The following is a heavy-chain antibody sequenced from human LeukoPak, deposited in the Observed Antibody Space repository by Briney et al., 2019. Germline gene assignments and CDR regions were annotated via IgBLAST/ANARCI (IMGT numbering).Heavy chain of an antibody. CDR1: GFTFSNYR. D-gene: IGHD2-15*01. J-gene: IGHJ4*02. V-gene: IGHV3-23*01. Sequence: GGSLRLSCAASGFTFSNYRMSWLPPAQGKGLEWVSGISGSGGCTYYEDPVRGRFTISRDNSKNTLFLQMNSLRAEDTAVYYCGKTSWDMVVVVDAYFDYWGEGALVTVSS. CDR2: ISGSGGCT. CDR3: GKTSWDMVVVVDAYFDY.